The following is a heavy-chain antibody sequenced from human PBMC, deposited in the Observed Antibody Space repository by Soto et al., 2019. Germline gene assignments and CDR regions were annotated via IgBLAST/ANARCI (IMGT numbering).Heavy chain of an antibody. CDR3: ARHAATLSMASGDYWAFDI. CDR2: IYYSGST. CDR1: SCSNGSCSYS. D-gene: IGHD4-17*01. Sequence: SEMLSLTCPVSSCSNGSCSYSCNYIHQTLGRGLEWIGSIYYSGSTYYNPSLKSRVTISVDTSKNQFSLKLSSVTAADTAVYYCARHAATLSMASGDYWAFDIWGQGTMLTVSS. V-gene: IGHV4-39*01. J-gene: IGHJ3*02.